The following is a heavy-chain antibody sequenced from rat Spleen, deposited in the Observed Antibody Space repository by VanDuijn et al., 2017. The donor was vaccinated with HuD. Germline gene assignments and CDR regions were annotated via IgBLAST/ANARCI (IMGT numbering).Heavy chain of an antibody. Sequence: EVQLVESGGGLVQPGRSLKLSCAASGFTFSNYDMAWVRQAPTKGLEWVASISPSGGSTYYRDSVKGRFTVSRDNAKSTLYLQMDSLRSEDTATYYCARLDTYYGYKDYWGQGVMVTVSS. CDR1: GFTFSNYD. CDR3: ARLDTYYGYKDY. V-gene: IGHV5-25*01. CDR2: ISPSGGST. J-gene: IGHJ2*01. D-gene: IGHD1-9*01.